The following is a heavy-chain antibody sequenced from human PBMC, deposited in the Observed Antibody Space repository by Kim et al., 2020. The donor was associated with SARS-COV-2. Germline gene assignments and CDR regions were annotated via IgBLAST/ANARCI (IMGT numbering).Heavy chain of an antibody. J-gene: IGHJ2*01. D-gene: IGHD6-13*01. CDR1: GFTFSSYG. CDR2: IWYDGSNK. CDR3: ARDQTEETHWGAAVSPFDL. V-gene: IGHV3-33*01. Sequence: GGSLRLSCAASGFTFSSYGMHWVRQAPGKGLEWVAVIWYDGSNKYYADSVKGRFTISRDNSKNTLYLQMNSLRAEDTAVYYCARDQTEETHWGAAVSPFDLWGRGTLVTVSS.